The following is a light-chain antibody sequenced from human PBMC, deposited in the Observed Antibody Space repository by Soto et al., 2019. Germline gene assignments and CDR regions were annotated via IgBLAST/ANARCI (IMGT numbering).Light chain of an antibody. CDR2: DVS. J-gene: IGKJ1*01. V-gene: IGKV1-39*01. CDR1: QSISTD. CDR3: QQSYISPRT. Sequence: DIQMTQSPSSLSASVGDRVTVTCRASQSISTDLNWYQQKSGNAPKLLIYDVSTLQTGVPSRFSGSGSGTDFTLTISSLQPEDFATYYCQQSYISPRTFGQGTKVDIK.